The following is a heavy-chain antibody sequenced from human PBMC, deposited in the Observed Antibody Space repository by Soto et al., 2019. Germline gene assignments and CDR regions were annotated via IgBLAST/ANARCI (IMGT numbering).Heavy chain of an antibody. D-gene: IGHD4-17*01. V-gene: IGHV4-31*03. CDR1: GGSISSGGYY. J-gene: IGHJ5*02. CDR3: ARGPDDYGDYVWFDP. Sequence: QVQLQESGPGLVKPSQTLSLTCTVSGGSISSGGYYWSWIRQHPGKGLEWIGYIYYSGSTYYNPSLKSRVTISVDTSKNQFSLKLSSVTAADKAVYYCARGPDDYGDYVWFDPWGQGTLVTVSS. CDR2: IYYSGST.